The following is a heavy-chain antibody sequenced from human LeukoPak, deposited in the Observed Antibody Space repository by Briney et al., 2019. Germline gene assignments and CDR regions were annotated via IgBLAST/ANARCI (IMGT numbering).Heavy chain of an antibody. Sequence: PSETLSLTCTVSGGSISSYYWSWIRQPPGKGLEWIGYIYYSGSTNYNPSLKSRVTISVDTSKNQFSLKLSSVTAADTAVYYCASLDYYDSSAGGYWFDPWGQGTLVTVSS. J-gene: IGHJ5*02. D-gene: IGHD3-22*01. V-gene: IGHV4-59*01. CDR1: GGSISSYY. CDR2: IYYSGST. CDR3: ASLDYYDSSAGGYWFDP.